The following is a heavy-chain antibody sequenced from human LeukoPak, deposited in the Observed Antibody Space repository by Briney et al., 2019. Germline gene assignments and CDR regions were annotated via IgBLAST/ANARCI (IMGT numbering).Heavy chain of an antibody. D-gene: IGHD7-27*01. Sequence: SETLSLTCAVYGGSFSGYYWSWIRQPPGKGLEWIGEINHSGSTNYNPSLKSRVTISVDTSKNQFSLKLSSVTAADTAVYYCARGDLGTYYYYYMDVWGKGTTVTVSS. CDR1: GGSFSGYY. J-gene: IGHJ6*03. CDR3: ARGDLGTYYYYYMDV. CDR2: INHSGST. V-gene: IGHV4-34*01.